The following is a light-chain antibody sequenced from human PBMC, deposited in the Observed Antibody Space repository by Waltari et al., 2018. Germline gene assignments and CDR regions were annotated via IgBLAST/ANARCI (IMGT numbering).Light chain of an antibody. CDR1: QSISSW. CDR2: KAS. V-gene: IGKV1-5*03. Sequence: DIQMTQSPSTLSASVGDRVTIPFRASQSISSWLARYKQKPGKAPKLLIYKASSLESGVPSRFSGSGSGTEFTLTISSLQPDDFATYYCQQYNSYSRTFGQGTKVEIK. J-gene: IGKJ1*01. CDR3: QQYNSYSRT.